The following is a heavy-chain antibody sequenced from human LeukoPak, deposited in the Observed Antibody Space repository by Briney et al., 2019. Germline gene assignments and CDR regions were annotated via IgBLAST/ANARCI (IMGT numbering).Heavy chain of an antibody. V-gene: IGHV3-7*01. CDR3: ATDREWAFDI. D-gene: IGHD2-8*01. CDR2: IKPDGSEN. J-gene: IGHJ3*02. Sequence: GGSLRLSCAASGFTFSSDWMRWVRQAPGKGLEWVANIKPDGSENLHVDSVRGRFTISRDNAKSSLYLQMNSLRAEDTAVYYCATDREWAFDIWGQGTMVTVSS. CDR1: GFTFSSDW.